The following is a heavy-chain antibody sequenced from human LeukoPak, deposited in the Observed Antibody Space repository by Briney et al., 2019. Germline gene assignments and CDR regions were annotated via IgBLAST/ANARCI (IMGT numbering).Heavy chain of an antibody. CDR3: ARDLNY. V-gene: IGHV3-53*01. CDR2: IDTGVNA. CDR1: GFTVSNNY. Sequence: GGSLRLSCAASGFTVSNNYMSWVRQAPGKGLEWVSIIDTGVNAYYADSVKGRFTISRDNSKNTLYLQMNSLRAEDTAVYYWARDLNYWGQGTLVTVSS. J-gene: IGHJ4*02.